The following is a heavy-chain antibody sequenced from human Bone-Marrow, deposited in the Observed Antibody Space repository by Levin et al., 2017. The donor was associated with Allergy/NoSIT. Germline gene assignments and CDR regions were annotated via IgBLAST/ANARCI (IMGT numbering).Heavy chain of an antibody. CDR1: GFSFWHYT. CDR2: ISSSGDST. Sequence: RAGGSLRLSCAASGFSFWHYTMNWVRQAPGKGLEWVSCISSSGDSTYYADSVKGRVSISIANAKNSLYLQLNRLRDEDTALYYCSRDPAMGYYVSSGYSGHHWGQATLLTVSS. D-gene: IGHD3-22*01. V-gene: IGHV3-48*02. J-gene: IGHJ5*02. CDR3: SRDPAMGYYVSSGYSGHH.